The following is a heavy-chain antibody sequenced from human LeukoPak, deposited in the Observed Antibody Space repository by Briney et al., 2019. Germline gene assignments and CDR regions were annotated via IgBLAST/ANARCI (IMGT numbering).Heavy chain of an antibody. CDR3: ARDPPVVQLEHASGDY. Sequence: GASVKVSCKASGYTFTSHDINWVRQASGQGPEWMGWMNPNSGNTGYAQKFQGRVTITRNTSISTAYMELSSLRSEDTAVYYCARDPPVVQLEHASGDYWGQGTLVTVSS. CDR1: GYTFTSHD. V-gene: IGHV1-8*01. CDR2: MNPNSGNT. J-gene: IGHJ4*02. D-gene: IGHD1-1*01.